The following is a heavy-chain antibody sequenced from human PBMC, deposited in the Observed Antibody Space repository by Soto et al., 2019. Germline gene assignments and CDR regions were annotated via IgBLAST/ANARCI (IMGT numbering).Heavy chain of an antibody. J-gene: IGHJ3*02. CDR3: AREIAEGAKSLGAFDI. CDR1: GYTFTSYG. V-gene: IGHV1-18*01. D-gene: IGHD6-13*01. CDR2: ISAYNGNT. Sequence: ASVKVSCKASGYTFTSYGTSWVRQAPGQGFEWMGWISAYNGNTNYAQKLQGRVTMTTDTSTSTAYMELRRLRSDDTAVYYCAREIAEGAKSLGAFDIWGQGTMVTVSS.